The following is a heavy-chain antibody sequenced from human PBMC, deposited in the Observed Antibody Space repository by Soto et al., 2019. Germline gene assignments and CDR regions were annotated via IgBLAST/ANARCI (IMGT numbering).Heavy chain of an antibody. V-gene: IGHV1-3*01. CDR1: GYTYTEYP. CDR3: TSSSERGY. Sequence: QVQLVQSGAEVKKPGASVKVSCKTSGYTYTEYPIHWVRQAPGQGLEWMGWINVGNGNAKYSPKFQGRVSMTRDTSASTAYMEMSSLGSEDTAVYYCTSSSERGYWGQGTLVTVSS. J-gene: IGHJ4*02. CDR2: INVGNGNA.